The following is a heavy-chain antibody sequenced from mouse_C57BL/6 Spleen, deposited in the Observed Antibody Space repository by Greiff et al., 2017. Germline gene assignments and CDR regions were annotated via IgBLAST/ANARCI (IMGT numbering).Heavy chain of an antibody. CDR3: ARGATDAMDY. CDR2: IDPSDSET. V-gene: IGHV1-52*01. Sequence: VQLQQPGAELVRPGSSVKLSCKASGYTFTSYWMHWVKQRPIQGLEWIGNIDPSDSETHYNQKFKDKATLTVDKSSSTAYMQLSSLTSEDSAVYYCARGATDAMDYWGQGTSVTVSS. D-gene: IGHD3-1*01. J-gene: IGHJ4*01. CDR1: GYTFTSYW.